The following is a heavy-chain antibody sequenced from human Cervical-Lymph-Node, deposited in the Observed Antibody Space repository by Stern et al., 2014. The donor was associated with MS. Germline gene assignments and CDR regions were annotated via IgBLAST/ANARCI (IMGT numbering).Heavy chain of an antibody. CDR3: ATKRSIFGAAFDY. Sequence: VQLVESGGGLVKPGGSLRLSCAASGFPFNTYSLTWVRQAPGKGLEWVSSITSNSDYKDYADSVKGRFTVSRDNARNSVHLQMNRLRAEDTAVYYCATKRSIFGAAFDYWGQGTLVTVSS. V-gene: IGHV3-21*01. CDR1: GFPFNTYS. J-gene: IGHJ4*02. D-gene: IGHD3-3*01. CDR2: ITSNSDYK.